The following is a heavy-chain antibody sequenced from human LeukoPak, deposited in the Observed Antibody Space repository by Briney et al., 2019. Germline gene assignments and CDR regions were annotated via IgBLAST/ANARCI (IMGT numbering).Heavy chain of an antibody. J-gene: IGHJ3*02. CDR3: ARESYSYGLDDDAFDI. V-gene: IGHV4-30-4*01. Sequence: SETLSLTCTVSGGSISSGDYYWSWIRQPPGKGLEWIGYIYYSGSTYYNPSLKSRVTISVDTSKNQFSLKLSSVTAADTAVYYCARESYSYGLDDDAFDIWGQGTMVTVSS. D-gene: IGHD5-18*01. CDR1: GGSISSGDYY. CDR2: IYYSGST.